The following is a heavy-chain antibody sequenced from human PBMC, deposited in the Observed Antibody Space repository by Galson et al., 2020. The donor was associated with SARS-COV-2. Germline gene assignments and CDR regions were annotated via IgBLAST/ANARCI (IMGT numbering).Heavy chain of an antibody. CDR3: ARDQFPLYSSSTGFGMDV. CDR1: GFTFSDYY. D-gene: IGHD6-13*01. J-gene: IGHJ6*02. CDR2: IIDSPIYT. V-gene: IGHV3-11*06. Sequence: KIGESLKISCAASGFTFSDYYMNWIRQAPGKGLEGVSYIIDSPIYTNYADSVKGRFTISRDNAKNSLYLQMNSLRAEDTAVYYCARDQFPLYSSSTGFGMDVWGQGTTVTVSS.